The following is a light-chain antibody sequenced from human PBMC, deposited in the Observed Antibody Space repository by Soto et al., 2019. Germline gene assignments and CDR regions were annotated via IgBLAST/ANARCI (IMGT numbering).Light chain of an antibody. J-gene: IGLJ2*01. Sequence: QSALTQPPSASGSPGQSVTISCTGTSSGVGGYNYVSWYQQHPGKAPKLMIYEVTKRPSRVPDRFSGSKYGNTASLTVSGLQAEDEADYYCSSYTGSNKFAVFGGGTKLTVL. CDR1: SSGVGGYNY. V-gene: IGLV2-8*01. CDR2: EVT. CDR3: SSYTGSNKFAV.